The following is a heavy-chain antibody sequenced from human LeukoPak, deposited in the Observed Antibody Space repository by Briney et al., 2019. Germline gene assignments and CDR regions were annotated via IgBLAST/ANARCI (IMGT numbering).Heavy chain of an antibody. J-gene: IGHJ3*02. Sequence: SVKVSCKASGGTFSSYTISWVRQAPGQGLEWMGRIIPILGIANYAQKFQGRVTITADKSTSTAYMELSSLRSEVTAVYYCARFRETTVAPDAFDIWGQGTMVTVSS. D-gene: IGHD4-11*01. CDR3: ARFRETTVAPDAFDI. CDR2: IIPILGIA. V-gene: IGHV1-69*02. CDR1: GGTFSSYT.